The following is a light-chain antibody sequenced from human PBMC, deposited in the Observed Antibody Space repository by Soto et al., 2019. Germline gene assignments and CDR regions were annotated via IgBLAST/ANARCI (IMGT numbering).Light chain of an antibody. Sequence: SVLTQPASLSGSPGQSITISCTGTSSDVGGYNYVSWYQQHPGKAPTLMIYDVSNRPSEDSNRFSASTSGHTASLTISGLQAEDEADYYCSSYTSSSTPFVFGTGTKVTVL. CDR2: DVS. V-gene: IGLV2-14*01. CDR1: SSDVGGYNY. CDR3: SSYTSSSTPFV. J-gene: IGLJ1*01.